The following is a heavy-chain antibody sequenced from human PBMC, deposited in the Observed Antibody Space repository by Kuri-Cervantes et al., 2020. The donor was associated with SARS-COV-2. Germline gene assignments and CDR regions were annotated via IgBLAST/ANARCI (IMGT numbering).Heavy chain of an antibody. J-gene: IGHJ4*02. CDR1: GDTFTRYY. CDR3: ARDLTGRWLQPGELDY. Sequence: ASVKVSCKASGDTFTRYYMHWVRQAPGQGLEWMGIINPSGDSTSYAQKFQGRVTMTRDTSTSTAYMELRSLRSDDTAVYYCARDLTGRWLQPGELDYWGQGTLVTVSS. CDR2: INPSGDST. D-gene: IGHD5-24*01. V-gene: IGHV1-46*01.